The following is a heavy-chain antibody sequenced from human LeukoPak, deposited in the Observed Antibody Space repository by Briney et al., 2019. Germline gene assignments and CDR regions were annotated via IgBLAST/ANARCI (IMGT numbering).Heavy chain of an antibody. CDR1: GFTFSSYG. J-gene: IGHJ4*02. V-gene: IGHV3-30*18. CDR3: AKGSRGGCSGGSCNPFDY. CDR2: ISYDGSNK. D-gene: IGHD2-15*01. Sequence: QAGRSLRLSCAASGFTFSSYGMHWVRQAPGKGLEWVAVISYDGSNKYYADSVKGRFTISRDNSKNTLYLQMNSLRAEDTAVYYCAKGSRGGCSGGSCNPFDYGGRGTRVTVSS.